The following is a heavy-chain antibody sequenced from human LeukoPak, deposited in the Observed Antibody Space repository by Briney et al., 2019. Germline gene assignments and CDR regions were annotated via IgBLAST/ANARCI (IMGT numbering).Heavy chain of an antibody. CDR2: MNPNSGNT. Sequence: GASVKVSCKASGYTFTSYDINWVRQATGQGLEWMRWMNPNSGNTGYAQKFRGRVTITRNTSISTAYMELSSLRSEDTAVYYCARGPQWLVVGWGYYYYYMDVWGKGTTVTVSS. CDR1: GYTFTSYD. J-gene: IGHJ6*03. CDR3: ARGPQWLVVGWGYYYYYMDV. V-gene: IGHV1-8*01. D-gene: IGHD6-19*01.